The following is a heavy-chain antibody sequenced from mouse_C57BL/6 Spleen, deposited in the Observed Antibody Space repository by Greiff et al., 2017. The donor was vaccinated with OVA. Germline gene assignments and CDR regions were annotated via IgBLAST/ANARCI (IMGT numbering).Heavy chain of an antibody. Sequence: QVQLQQSGAELVKPGASVKMSCKASGYTFTSYWITWVKQRPGQGLEWIGDIYPGSGSTNYNEKFKSKATLTVDTSSSTAYMQLSSLTSEDSAVYYCARGIYDYDGNFDVWGTGTTVTVSS. CDR3: ARGIYDYDGNFDV. CDR2: IYPGSGST. J-gene: IGHJ1*03. CDR1: GYTFTSYW. V-gene: IGHV1-55*01. D-gene: IGHD2-4*01.